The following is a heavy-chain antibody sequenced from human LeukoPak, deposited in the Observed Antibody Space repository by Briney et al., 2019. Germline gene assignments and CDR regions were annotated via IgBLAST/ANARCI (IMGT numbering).Heavy chain of an antibody. CDR3: ARYRGYSGYDRIDY. CDR1: GFTFSSYS. CDR2: ISSSSSSYI. V-gene: IGHV3-21*01. D-gene: IGHD5-12*01. Sequence: GGSLRLSCAASGFTFSSYSMNWVRQAPGKGLEWVSSISSSSSSYIYYADSVKGRFTISRDNAKNSLYLQMNSLRAEDTAVYYCARYRGYSGYDRIDYWGQGSQVTVSS. J-gene: IGHJ4*02.